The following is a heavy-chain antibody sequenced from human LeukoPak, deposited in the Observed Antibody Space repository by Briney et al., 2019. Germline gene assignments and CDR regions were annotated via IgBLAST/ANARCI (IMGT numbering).Heavy chain of an antibody. J-gene: IGHJ4*02. CDR2: IYYSANT. CDR1: GGSISSYY. V-gene: IGHV4-59*01. D-gene: IGHD5-12*01. Sequence: PSETLSLTCTVSGGSISSYYWSWIRQPSGKGLEWIGYIYYSANTNYNPSLKSRVTISVDTSKNQFSLKLSSVTAADTAVYYCARVSGYDWESFYDYWGQGTLVTVSS. CDR3: ARVSGYDWESFYDY.